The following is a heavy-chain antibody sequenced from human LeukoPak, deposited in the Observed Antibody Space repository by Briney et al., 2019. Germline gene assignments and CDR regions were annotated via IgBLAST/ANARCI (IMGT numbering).Heavy chain of an antibody. CDR1: GFTFNNAW. CDR2: IKSKTDGGTT. Sequence: GGSLRLSCAASGFTFNNAWMSWVRQAPGKGLEWVGRIKSKTDGGTTDNSAPVKGRFTISRDDSKETLYLQMNSLKSEDTAMYYCTTGPFDYYGSASYLANGMDVWGQGTTVTVSS. CDR3: TTGPFDYYGSASYLANGMDV. J-gene: IGHJ6*02. D-gene: IGHD3-10*01. V-gene: IGHV3-15*01.